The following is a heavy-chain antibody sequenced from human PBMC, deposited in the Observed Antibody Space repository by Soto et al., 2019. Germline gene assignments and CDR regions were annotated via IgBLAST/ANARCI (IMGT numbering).Heavy chain of an antibody. CDR3: TPLALKYNSDWYEFSD. Sequence: EGQLVDSGGGLVKPGGPLSRSCAASGFTFSNVWMNWARQPPGKGLERVGGIKSKLDGDTIDYAAPVKGRFTISRDDSKNMLYLQMNSLKTEDTGVYYCTPLALKYNSDWYEFSDWGQGTLVTVSS. V-gene: IGHV3-15*07. D-gene: IGHD6-19*01. CDR1: GFTFSNVW. CDR2: IKSKLDGDTI. J-gene: IGHJ4*02.